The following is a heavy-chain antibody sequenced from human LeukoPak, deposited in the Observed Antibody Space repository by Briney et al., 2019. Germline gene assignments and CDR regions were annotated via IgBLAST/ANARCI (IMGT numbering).Heavy chain of an antibody. V-gene: IGHV5-51*01. CDR2: IYPADSDI. CDR1: GYIFTTYW. Sequence: GESLQISCKGSGYIFTTYWIGWVRQMPGKGLEWMGIIYPADSDIRYSPSFQGQVTISADKSISTAYLQWSSLKASDTAIYYCARPRGDGYHDPFDYWGQGTLVTVSS. CDR3: ARPRGDGYHDPFDY. D-gene: IGHD5-24*01. J-gene: IGHJ4*02.